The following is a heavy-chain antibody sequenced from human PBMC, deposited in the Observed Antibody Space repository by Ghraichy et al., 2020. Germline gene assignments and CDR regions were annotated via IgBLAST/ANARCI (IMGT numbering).Heavy chain of an antibody. CDR2: VYHSGNT. CDR3: AREGVGGTTGSYFQH. CDR1: GYSISSANY. V-gene: IGHV4-38-2*02. Sequence: SETLSLTCTVSGYSISSANYWGWIRQPPGKGLEWIGSVYHSGNTYYNPSLKSRITISVDTSKNQFSLKLSSVTAADTAAYYCAREGVGGTTGSYFQHWGQGTLVTVSS. J-gene: IGHJ1*01. D-gene: IGHD1-26*01.